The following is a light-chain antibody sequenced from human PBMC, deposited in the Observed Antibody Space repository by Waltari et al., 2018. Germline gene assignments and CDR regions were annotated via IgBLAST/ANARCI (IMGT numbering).Light chain of an antibody. Sequence: EIVFTQSPGPLSLSPGERATLSCQDSQSVSRALAWYQQNPGHAPRLLIYGASNRATCIPDRFSGSGSGTDFSLIISRLEPEDFAVYYCQHYVSLPVTFGQGTKVEIK. CDR2: GAS. J-gene: IGKJ1*01. CDR3: QHYVSLPVT. CDR1: QSVSRA. V-gene: IGKV3-20*01.